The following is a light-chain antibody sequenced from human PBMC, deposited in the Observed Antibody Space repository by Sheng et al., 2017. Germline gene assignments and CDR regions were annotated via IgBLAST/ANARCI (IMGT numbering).Light chain of an antibody. Sequence: EIVLAQSPATLSLSPGERATLSCRASQSVSTYLAWYQQKPGQAPRLLIFDASNRATGIPARFSGSGSGTDFTLSISRLEPEDFAVYYCQQYGNSLGFGQGTRLEIK. CDR2: DAS. CDR1: QSVSTY. V-gene: IGKV3-11*01. J-gene: IGKJ5*01. CDR3: QQYGNSLG.